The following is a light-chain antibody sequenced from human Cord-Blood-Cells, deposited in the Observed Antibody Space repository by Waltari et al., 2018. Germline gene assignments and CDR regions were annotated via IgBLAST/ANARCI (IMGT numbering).Light chain of an antibody. CDR3: QQSYSTPFT. CDR1: QSISSY. Sequence: DIQMTQSPSSLSASVGDRVTITCRASQSISSYLNWYQQKPGKAPKLLIYAASSLQSGVPSRFSGSGSGTDFTLTISSLQPEDFATYYCQQSYSTPFTFGPWTKVDIQ. J-gene: IGKJ3*01. CDR2: AAS. V-gene: IGKV1-39*01.